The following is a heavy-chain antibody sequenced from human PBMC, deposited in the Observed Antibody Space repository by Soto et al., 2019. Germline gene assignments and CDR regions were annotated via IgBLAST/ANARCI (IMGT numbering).Heavy chain of an antibody. V-gene: IGHV1-69*06. CDR1: GGTFSSYA. CDR2: IIPIFGTA. CDR3: ARAVVDTAMVTPYYFDY. J-gene: IGHJ4*02. Sequence: SVKVSCKASGGTFSSYAISWVRQAPGHGLEWMGGIIPIFGTANYAQKFQGRVTITADKSTSTAYMELSSLRSEDTAVYYCARAVVDTAMVTPYYFDYWGQGTLVTVS. D-gene: IGHD5-18*01.